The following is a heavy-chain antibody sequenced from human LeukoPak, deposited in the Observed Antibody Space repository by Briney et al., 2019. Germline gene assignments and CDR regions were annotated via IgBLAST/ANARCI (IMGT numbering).Heavy chain of an antibody. V-gene: IGHV4-59*12. CDR2: IYYSGST. CDR3: ARAGAVAGTFDY. CDR1: GGSISSYY. J-gene: IGHJ4*02. D-gene: IGHD6-19*01. Sequence: SETLSLTCTVSGGSISSYYWSWIRQPPGKGLEWIGYIYYSGSTYYNPSLKSRVTISVGTSKNQFSLKLSSVTAADTAVYYCARAGAVAGTFDYWGQGTLVTVSS.